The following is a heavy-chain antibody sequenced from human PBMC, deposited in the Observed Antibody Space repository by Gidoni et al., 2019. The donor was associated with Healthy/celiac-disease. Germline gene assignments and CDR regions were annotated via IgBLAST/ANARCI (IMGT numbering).Heavy chain of an antibody. V-gene: IGHV3-15*07. CDR3: TTCSLGVVIHTDAFDI. J-gene: IGHJ3*02. CDR2: IKSKTDGGTT. D-gene: IGHD3-3*01. Sequence: EVQLVESGGGLVKPGGSLRLSCAASGFTFSNAWMNWVRQAPGKGLEWVGRIKSKTDGGTTDYAAPVKGRFTISRDDSKNTLYLQMNSLKTEDTAVYYCTTCSLGVVIHTDAFDIWGQGTMVTVSS. CDR1: GFTFSNAW.